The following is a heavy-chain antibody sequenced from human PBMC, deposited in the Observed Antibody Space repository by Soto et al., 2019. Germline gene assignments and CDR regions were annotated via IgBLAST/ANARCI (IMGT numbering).Heavy chain of an antibody. Sequence: QVQLQESGPGLVKPSQTLSLTCTVSGGSISSGGYYWSWIRQHPGKGLEWIGYIYYSGSTYYNPSLTSRLTISVDTSKNHSSLKLSSVTAADTAVYYCARGGYCSGGSCYSEYFDYWGQGTLVTVSS. CDR2: IYYSGST. V-gene: IGHV4-31*03. CDR3: ARGGYCSGGSCYSEYFDY. CDR1: GGSISSGGYY. J-gene: IGHJ4*02. D-gene: IGHD2-15*01.